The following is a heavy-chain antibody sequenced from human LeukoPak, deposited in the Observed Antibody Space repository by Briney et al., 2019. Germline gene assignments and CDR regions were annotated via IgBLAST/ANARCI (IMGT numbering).Heavy chain of an antibody. CDR3: ARGKESPNYGSEY. D-gene: IGHD3-10*01. CDR2: TYSGGNT. CDR1: GFTVSSYY. V-gene: IGHV3-53*01. Sequence: PGGSLRLSCIASGFTVSSYYMTWVRQAPGKGLEWVSVTYSGGNTFYADSVRGRFTISRDKSKNTLYLQMNSLRVEDTAVYYCARGKESPNYGSEYWGQGTLVTVSS. J-gene: IGHJ4*02.